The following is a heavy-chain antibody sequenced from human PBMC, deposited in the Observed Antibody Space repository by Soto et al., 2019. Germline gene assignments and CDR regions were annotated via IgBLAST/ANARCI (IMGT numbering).Heavy chain of an antibody. D-gene: IGHD5-12*01. CDR2: TKGDGSNV. CDR3: ASEGGGYPRYDY. J-gene: IGHJ4*02. Sequence: GGSLRLSCAASGFTFSSQWMYWVRQVPGEGLVWVSRTKGDGSNVAYAVSVRGRFTTSRDNAKNTLYLQMNSLRDEDTAVYYCASEGGGYPRYDYSGQGTLVTVSS. CDR1: GFTFSSQW. V-gene: IGHV3-74*01.